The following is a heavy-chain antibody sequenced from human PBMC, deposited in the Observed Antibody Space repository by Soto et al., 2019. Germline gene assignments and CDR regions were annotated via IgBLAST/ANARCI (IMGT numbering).Heavy chain of an antibody. V-gene: IGHV3-23*01. J-gene: IGHJ4*02. CDR2: ISGSGGST. CDR3: AKAYYYDSSGFAN. CDR1: GFTFSSYA. Sequence: PGGSLSLSCGASGFTFSSYAMSWVRQAPGKGLEWVSAISGSGGSTYYADSVKGRFTISRDNSKNTLYLQMNSLRAEDTAVYYCAKAYYYDSSGFANWGQGTLVTVSS. D-gene: IGHD3-22*01.